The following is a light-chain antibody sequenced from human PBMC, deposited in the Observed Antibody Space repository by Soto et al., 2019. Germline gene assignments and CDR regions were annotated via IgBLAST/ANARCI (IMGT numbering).Light chain of an antibody. CDR1: QSVGTN. Sequence: EIVMTQSPPTLSVSPGERATLSCRASQSVGTNLAWYQQKPGQAPRLLIYDASKGATDIPARFSGSGSGTEFTLTISSLQSEDFAVYHCHQYNTGSTFGQGTKVEI. CDR3: HQYNTGST. J-gene: IGKJ1*01. V-gene: IGKV3-15*01. CDR2: DAS.